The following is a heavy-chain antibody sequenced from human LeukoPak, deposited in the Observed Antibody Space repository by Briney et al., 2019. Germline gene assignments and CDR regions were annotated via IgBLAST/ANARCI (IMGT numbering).Heavy chain of an antibody. CDR3: ARIGGSGTYWDY. J-gene: IGHJ4*02. D-gene: IGHD3-10*01. CDR2: IKYHGGDE. Sequence: PGGSLRLSCAASGFTFSDYWMSWVRQAPGKGLEWVANIKYHGGDEHYVDSVRGRFTISRDNAKNSLFLQMNSLRAEDTAVYYCARIGGSGTYWDYWGQGTLVTVSS. V-gene: IGHV3-7*01. CDR1: GFTFSDYW.